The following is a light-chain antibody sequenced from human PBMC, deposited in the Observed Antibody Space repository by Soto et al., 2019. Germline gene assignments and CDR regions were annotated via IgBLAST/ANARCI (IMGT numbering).Light chain of an antibody. V-gene: IGKV1-39*01. CDR2: AAS. CDR3: QQSYSTPWT. CDR1: QSISNY. J-gene: IGKJ1*01. Sequence: DIHMTQSPSSLSASVLYRVTITCLASQSISNYLNWYQQKPGKAPKLLIYAASSLQSGVPSRFSGSGSGTDFTLTISSLQPEDFATYYCQQSYSTPWTFGQGTKVDIK.